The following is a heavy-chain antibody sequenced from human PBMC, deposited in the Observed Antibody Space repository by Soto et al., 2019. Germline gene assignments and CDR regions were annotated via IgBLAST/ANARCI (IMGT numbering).Heavy chain of an antibody. J-gene: IGHJ4*02. D-gene: IGHD5-12*01. CDR1: GFTFSSYD. Sequence: EVQLVESGGGLVQPGGSLRLSCAASGFTFSSYDMHWVRQATGKGLEWVSAIGTAGDTYYPGSVKGRFTISRENAKNSLYLQMNSLRAGDTAVYYCARGRYGGYPPHYFDYWGQGTLVTVSS. CDR3: ARGRYGGYPPHYFDY. V-gene: IGHV3-13*04. CDR2: IGTAGDT.